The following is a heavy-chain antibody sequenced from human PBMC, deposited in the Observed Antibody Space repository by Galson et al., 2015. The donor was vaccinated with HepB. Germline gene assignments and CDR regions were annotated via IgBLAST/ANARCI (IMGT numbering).Heavy chain of an antibody. V-gene: IGHV1-18*04. CDR1: GYNFITYG. CDR2: ISAYNGAT. D-gene: IGHD3-10*02. CDR3: ARDGHEDYYVPGNTPSRGLYYYGMDV. J-gene: IGHJ6*02. Sequence: SVKVSCKASGYNFITYGFSWVRQAPGQGLEWMGWISAYNGATNFAQKFLGRVTLTTDTSTTTAYMEVGSLRSDDTAVYYCARDGHEDYYVPGNTPSRGLYYYGMDVWGQGTPVIVSS.